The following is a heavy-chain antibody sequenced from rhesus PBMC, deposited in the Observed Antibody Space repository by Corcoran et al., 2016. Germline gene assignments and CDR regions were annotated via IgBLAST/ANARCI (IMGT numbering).Heavy chain of an antibody. CDR2: IYGSGSIT. CDR3: ASEGAAAPFDY. CDR1: GGSISSSY. J-gene: IGHJ4*01. V-gene: IGHV4-169*02. D-gene: IGHD6-25*01. Sequence: QLQLQESGPGLVKPSETLSVTCVVSGGSISSSYWSWIRQAPGKGLDWIGYIYGSGSITNYNPSLKSRVTRSVDTSKNQLSPKLSSVTAADTAVYYCASEGAAAPFDYWGQGVLVTVSS.